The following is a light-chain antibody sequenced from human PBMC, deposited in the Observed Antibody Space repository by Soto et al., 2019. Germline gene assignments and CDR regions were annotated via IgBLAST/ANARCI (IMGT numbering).Light chain of an antibody. CDR1: QSVSSSY. J-gene: IGKJ5*01. Sequence: EIVMTQSPATLSLSPGERATLSCRASQSVSSSYLSWYQQKPGQAPRLLIYGASTRATGIPARFSGSGSGTDFTLTISSLQPEDFATYYCQQLLSYPITFGQGTRLEIK. CDR3: QQLLSYPIT. V-gene: IGKV3D-7*01. CDR2: GAS.